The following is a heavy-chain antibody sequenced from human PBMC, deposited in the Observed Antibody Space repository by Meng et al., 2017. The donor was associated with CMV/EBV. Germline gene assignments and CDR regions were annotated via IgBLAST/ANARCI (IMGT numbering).Heavy chain of an antibody. CDR3: TTNVLRYFDRLPPDY. Sequence: ESLKISCAASGFTFSSYAMHWVRQAPGKGLEWVGRIKSKTDGGTTDYAAPVKDRFSISRDDSKNTLYLQMNSLKTEDTAVYYCTTNVLRYFDRLPPDYWGQGTLVTVSS. V-gene: IGHV3-15*01. J-gene: IGHJ4*02. CDR1: GFTFSSYA. D-gene: IGHD3-9*01. CDR2: IKSKTDGGTT.